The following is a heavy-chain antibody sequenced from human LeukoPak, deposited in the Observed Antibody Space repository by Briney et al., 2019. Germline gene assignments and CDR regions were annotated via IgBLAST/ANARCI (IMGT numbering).Heavy chain of an antibody. CDR1: GFTFNNYA. J-gene: IGHJ4*02. V-gene: IGHV3-23*01. Sequence: GGSLRLSCVASGFTFNNYAMSWVRQAPGRGLEWASSTAGSGISKDYADSVKGRFTISKDKSKNTLYLQMDNLRAEGTGVYFCARLPTFYYDGSGYHYDYWGQGTLVTVSS. D-gene: IGHD3-22*01. CDR2: TAGSGISK. CDR3: ARLPTFYYDGSGYHYDY.